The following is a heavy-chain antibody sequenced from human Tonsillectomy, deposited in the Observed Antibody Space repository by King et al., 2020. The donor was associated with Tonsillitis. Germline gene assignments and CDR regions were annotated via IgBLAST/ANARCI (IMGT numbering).Heavy chain of an antibody. D-gene: IGHD2-2*01. J-gene: IGHJ4*02. CDR1: GFTFSSYA. CDR2: ISGCGGSP. CDR3: ASKRRDIVVVPAAIDY. V-gene: IGHV3-23*04. Sequence: VQLVESGGGLVQPGGSLRLSCAASGFTFSSYALSWGRQAPGEGRGWVSAISGCGGSPYYADSVKGRFTISRDNYKNTLYLEMKRLRAEDTAVYYCASKRRDIVVVPAAIDYWGQGTLVTVSS.